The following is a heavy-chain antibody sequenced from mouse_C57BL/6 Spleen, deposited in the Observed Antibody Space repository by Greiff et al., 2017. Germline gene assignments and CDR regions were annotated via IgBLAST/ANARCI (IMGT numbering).Heavy chain of an antibody. J-gene: IGHJ4*01. Sequence: QVHVKQSGPGLVAPSQSLSITCTVSGFSLTSYGVHWVRQPPGKGLEWLVVIWSDGSTTYNSALKSRLSISKDNSKSQVFLKMNSLQTDDTAMYYCARHLGYYEAMDYWGQGTSVTVSS. CDR3: ARHLGYYEAMDY. CDR2: IWSDGST. D-gene: IGHD2-3*01. CDR1: GFSLTSYG. V-gene: IGHV2-6-1*01.